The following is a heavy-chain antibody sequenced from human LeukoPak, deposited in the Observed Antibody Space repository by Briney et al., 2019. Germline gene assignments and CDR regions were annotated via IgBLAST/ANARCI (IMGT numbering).Heavy chain of an antibody. Sequence: ASVKVSCKASGYTFTSYGINWDRRAPGQGLEWMGWISAYNGNTNYAQKLQGRVTMTTDTSTNTAYMEMRSLRSDDTAVYYCARDRSESDYWGQGTLVTVSS. V-gene: IGHV1-18*01. CDR2: ISAYNGNT. CDR3: ARDRSESDY. J-gene: IGHJ4*02. CDR1: GYTFTSYG.